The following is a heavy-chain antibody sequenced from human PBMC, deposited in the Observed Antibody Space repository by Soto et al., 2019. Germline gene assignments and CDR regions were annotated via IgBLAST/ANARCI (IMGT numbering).Heavy chain of an antibody. V-gene: IGHV3-33*01. D-gene: IGHD6-6*01. Sequence: QVQLVESGGGVVQPGRSLRLSCAASGFTFSSYGMHWVRQAPGKGLEWVAVIWYDGSNKYYADSVKGRFTISRDNSKNTLYLQMNSLRAEDTAVYYWARDSSAWYSSSSPPHYWGQGTLVTVSS. CDR2: IWYDGSNK. J-gene: IGHJ4*02. CDR1: GFTFSSYG. CDR3: ARDSSAWYSSSSPPHY.